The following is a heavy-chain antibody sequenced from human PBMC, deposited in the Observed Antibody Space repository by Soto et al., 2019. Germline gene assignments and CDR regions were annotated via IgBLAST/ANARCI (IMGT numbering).Heavy chain of an antibody. J-gene: IGHJ4*02. V-gene: IGHV1-2*02. CDR2: INPNSGGT. D-gene: IGHD4-17*01. CDR3: ARARGYGDLGY. CDR1: RYTFTGYY. Sequence: ASVKVSCKASRYTFTGYYVHWVRQAPGQGLEWMGWINPNSGGTNYAQKFQGRVTMTRDTSISTAYMELSRLRSDDTAVYYCARARGYGDLGYWGQGTLVTVSS.